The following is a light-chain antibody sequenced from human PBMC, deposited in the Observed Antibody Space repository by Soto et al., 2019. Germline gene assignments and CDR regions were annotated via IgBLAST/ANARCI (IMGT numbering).Light chain of an antibody. V-gene: IGLV2-14*01. CDR1: SSDVGGYNY. J-gene: IGLJ3*02. CDR2: EVS. Sequence: QSVLTQPASVSGSPGQSITISCTGTSSDVGGYNYVSWYQQHPGKAPKLMIYEVSNRPSGVSNRFSGSKSGNTASLTISGLLAEDEADYYCRSYTSSSTPLVFGGGAKLTVL. CDR3: RSYTSSSTPLV.